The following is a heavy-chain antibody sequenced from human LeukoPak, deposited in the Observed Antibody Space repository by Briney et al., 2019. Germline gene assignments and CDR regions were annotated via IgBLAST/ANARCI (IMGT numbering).Heavy chain of an antibody. J-gene: IGHJ6*04. CDR1: GFTFIRSA. D-gene: IGHD4-11*01. CDR2: IVVGSGNT. V-gene: IGHV1-58*01. CDR3: AAGGPADYRSINDYDMDF. Sequence: ASVKVSCKASGFTFIRSAVQWVRQARGQRLEWIGWIVVGSGNTNYAQRFQERVTITRDMSSSTAYMELSSLRSEDTAVYYCAAGGPADYRSINDYDMDFWGKGTTVTVSS.